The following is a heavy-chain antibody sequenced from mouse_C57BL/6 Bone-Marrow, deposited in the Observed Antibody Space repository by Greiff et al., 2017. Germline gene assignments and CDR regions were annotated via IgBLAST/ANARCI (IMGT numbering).Heavy chain of an antibody. Sequence: VQLQQPGAELVMPGASVKLSCKASGYTFTSYWMHWVKQRPGQGLEWIGEIDPSDSYTNYNQKFKGKSTLTVDKSSSTAYMQLSSLTSEDSAVYYCARGHYGSSLAWCAYWGQGTLVTVSA. CDR1: GYTFTSYW. D-gene: IGHD1-1*01. V-gene: IGHV1-69*01. CDR2: IDPSDSYT. J-gene: IGHJ3*01. CDR3: ARGHYGSSLAWCAY.